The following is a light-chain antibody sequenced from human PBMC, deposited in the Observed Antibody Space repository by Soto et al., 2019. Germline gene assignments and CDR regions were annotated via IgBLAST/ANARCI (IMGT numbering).Light chain of an antibody. V-gene: IGKV3-11*01. J-gene: IGKJ5*01. Sequence: IVLTHSPATLSFSPGERATLSFRASQSVSSNLAWYQQKPGQAPRLLIYDASNRATGIPARFSGSGSGTDFTLTISSLEPEDFAVYYCQQRSNLITFGQGTRLEIK. CDR2: DAS. CDR1: QSVSSN. CDR3: QQRSNLIT.